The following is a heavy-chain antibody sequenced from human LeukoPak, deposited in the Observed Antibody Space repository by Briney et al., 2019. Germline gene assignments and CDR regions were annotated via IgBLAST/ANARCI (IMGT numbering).Heavy chain of an antibody. J-gene: IGHJ4*02. D-gene: IGHD2/OR15-2a*01. CDR3: AKGSMAYYFDY. CDR1: GFTFSSYW. V-gene: IGHV3-7*03. CDR2: IKQDGSEK. Sequence: GGSLRLSCAASGFTFSSYWMSWVRQAPGKGLEWVANIKQDGSEKCYVDSVKGRFTISRDNAKNSLYLQMNSLRAEDTALYYCAKGSMAYYFDYWGQGTLVTVSS.